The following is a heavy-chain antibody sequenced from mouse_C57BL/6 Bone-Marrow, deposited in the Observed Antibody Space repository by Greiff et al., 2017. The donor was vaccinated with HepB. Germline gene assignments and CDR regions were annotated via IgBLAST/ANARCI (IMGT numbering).Heavy chain of an antibody. J-gene: IGHJ3*01. Sequence: DVKLVESGPGLVKPSQSLSLTCSVTGYSITSGYYWNWIRQFPGNKLEWMGYISYDGSNNYNPSLKNRISITRDTSKNQFFLKLNSVTTEDTATYYCLAWFAYWGQGTLVTVSS. CDR3: LAWFAY. V-gene: IGHV3-6*01. CDR1: GYSITSGYY. CDR2: ISYDGSN.